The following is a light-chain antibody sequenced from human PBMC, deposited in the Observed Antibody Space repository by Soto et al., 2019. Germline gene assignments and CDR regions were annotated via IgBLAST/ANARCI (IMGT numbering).Light chain of an antibody. Sequence: EIVMTQSPATLSVSPGERVTLSCRASQSINNNLAWYQQKPGQAPRLLIYGASTRATEIPARFSGSGSGTEFTLTISSLQSEDFAVYYCQQYGSSPTFGQGTKVDIK. J-gene: IGKJ1*01. V-gene: IGKV3D-15*02. CDR2: GAS. CDR3: QQYGSSPT. CDR1: QSINNN.